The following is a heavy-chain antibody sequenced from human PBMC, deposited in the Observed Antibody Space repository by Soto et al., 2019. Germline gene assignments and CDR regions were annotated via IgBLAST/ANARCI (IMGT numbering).Heavy chain of an antibody. J-gene: IGHJ4*02. D-gene: IGHD5-12*01. CDR2: INPIGGST. CDR3: ARDPIRDGYNNGLDY. Sequence: ASLKVSCKAARYTFTTFYVHWVRQAPGQGLEWVGLINPIGGSTKYAQDFQGRLTLTRDTSTSTVYMVLSSLTSEDTAVYYCARDPIRDGYNNGLDYWGRGTLVTVSS. V-gene: IGHV1-46*01. CDR1: RYTFTTFY.